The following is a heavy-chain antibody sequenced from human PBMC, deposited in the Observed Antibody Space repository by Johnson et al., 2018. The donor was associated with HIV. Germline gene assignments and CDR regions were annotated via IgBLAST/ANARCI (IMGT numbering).Heavy chain of an antibody. CDR1: GFTFSSYA. CDR2: IRYDGSNK. D-gene: IGHD6-13*01. CDR3: ARDGVYSSPHDAFDI. J-gene: IGHJ3*02. Sequence: LSCAASGFTFSSYAMHWVRQAPGKGLEWVAVIRYDGSNKYYVDSVKGRFTISRDNAQNSLYLQMDSLRAEDSAMYYCARDGVYSSPHDAFDIWGQGTMVTVSS. V-gene: IGHV3-33*08.